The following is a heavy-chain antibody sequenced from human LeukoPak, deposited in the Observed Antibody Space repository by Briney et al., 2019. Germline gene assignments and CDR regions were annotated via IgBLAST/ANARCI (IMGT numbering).Heavy chain of an antibody. CDR3: ARGNAN. J-gene: IGHJ4*02. CDR2: ISYRGNT. V-gene: IGHV4-59*01. CDR1: GGSINSYY. Sequence: SETLSLTCTVSGGSINSYYWSWIRQPPGKGLEWIGYISYRGNTNYNPSLKSRVTISADTSKNLFFLKLTSVTAADTALYYCARGNANWGQGTLVTVAS.